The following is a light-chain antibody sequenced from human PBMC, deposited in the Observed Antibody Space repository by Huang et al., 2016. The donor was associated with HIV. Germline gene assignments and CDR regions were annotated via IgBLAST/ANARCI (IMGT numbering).Light chain of an antibody. CDR3: MQGIHLSSP. Sequence: NQTPLSLSVTPGQPASIFCRSSQSLLHSDGKTYLYWYVQKAGRSPQLLMYEVSNRFPGVSDRFSGSGSGTSFTLKISRVEADDVGVYYCMQGIHLSSPFGGGTKIEI. V-gene: IGKV2-29*02. CDR2: EVS. J-gene: IGKJ4*01. CDR1: QSLLHSDGKTY.